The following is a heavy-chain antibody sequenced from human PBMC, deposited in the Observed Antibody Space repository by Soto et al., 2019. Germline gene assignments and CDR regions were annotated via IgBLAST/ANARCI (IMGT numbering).Heavy chain of an antibody. Sequence: SETLSLTCTVSGGSVSNGSYYWSWIRQPPGKGLEWIGYIYYSGSTNYNPSLKSRVTISVDTSKNQFSLKLSSVTAADTAVYYCARGNFDWLLGNWFDPWGQGTLVTVSS. CDR1: GGSVSNGSYY. CDR2: IYYSGST. D-gene: IGHD3-9*01. J-gene: IGHJ5*02. CDR3: ARGNFDWLLGNWFDP. V-gene: IGHV4-61*01.